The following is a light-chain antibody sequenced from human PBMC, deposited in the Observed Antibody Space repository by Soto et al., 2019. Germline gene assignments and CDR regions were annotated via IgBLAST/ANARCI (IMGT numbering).Light chain of an antibody. Sequence: QSALNQPASVSGSPGQSITISCTGTSSDVGSYNLVSWYQQHPGKAPKLMIYEVSKRPSGVSNRFSGSKSGNTASLTISGLQADYEADYYCCSYAGSSTYVFGTGTNVTV. V-gene: IGLV2-23*02. CDR3: CSYAGSSTYV. CDR1: SSDVGSYNL. J-gene: IGLJ1*01. CDR2: EVS.